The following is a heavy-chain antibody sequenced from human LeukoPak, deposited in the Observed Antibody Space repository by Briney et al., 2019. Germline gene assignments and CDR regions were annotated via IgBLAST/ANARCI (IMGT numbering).Heavy chain of an antibody. CDR3: PKDLYSGSLDY. CDR2: ISYDGSNK. Sequence: GRSLRLSCAASGFTFSSYGMHWVRQAPGKGLEGVAVISYDGSNKYYADSVKGRFTISRDNSKNTLYMQMNSQRDEDTAVYYCPKDLYSGSLDYWGQGTLVTVSS. V-gene: IGHV3-30*18. D-gene: IGHD1-26*01. J-gene: IGHJ4*02. CDR1: GFTFSSYG.